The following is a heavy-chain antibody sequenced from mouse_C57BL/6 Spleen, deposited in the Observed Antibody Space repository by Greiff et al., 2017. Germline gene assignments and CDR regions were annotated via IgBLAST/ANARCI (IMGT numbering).Heavy chain of an antibody. D-gene: IGHD1-1*01. CDR2: IDPSDSYT. J-gene: IGHJ2*01. Sequence: VQLQQPGAELVKPGASVKLSCKASGYTFTSYWMQWVKQRPGQGLEWIGEIDPSDSYTNYNQKFKGKATLTVDPSSSTAYMQLSSLTSEDSAVYYCARSVVRDYWGQGTTLTVSS. V-gene: IGHV1-50*01. CDR3: ARSVVRDY. CDR1: GYTFTSYW.